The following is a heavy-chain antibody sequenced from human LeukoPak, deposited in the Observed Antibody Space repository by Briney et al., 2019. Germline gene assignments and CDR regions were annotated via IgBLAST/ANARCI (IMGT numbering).Heavy chain of an antibody. CDR3: ARDRSIAAAGYYYYGMDV. J-gene: IGHJ6*02. CDR2: IYYSGST. D-gene: IGHD6-13*01. V-gene: IGHV4-39*07. CDR1: GGAISSSSYY. Sequence: SETLSLTCTVSGGAISSSSYYWGWIRQPPGKGLEWIGSIYYSGSTYYNPSLKSRVTISVDTSKNQFSLRLSSVTAADTAVYYCARDRSIAAAGYYYYGMDVWGQGTTVTVSS.